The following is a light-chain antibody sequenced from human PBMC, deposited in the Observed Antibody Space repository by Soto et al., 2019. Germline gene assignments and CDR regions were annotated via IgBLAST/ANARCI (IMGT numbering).Light chain of an antibody. CDR3: QQRTKWPPYT. CDR2: DAS. CDR1: QGVGSY. J-gene: IGKJ2*01. Sequence: EIVLTQSPATLSLSPGERATLSCRASQGVGSYLAWYQQKPGQAPRLLIYDASNRATGIPARFSGSGSGTDFTLTISSLEPEDFAVYYCQQRTKWPPYTFGQGTRLEIK. V-gene: IGKV3-11*01.